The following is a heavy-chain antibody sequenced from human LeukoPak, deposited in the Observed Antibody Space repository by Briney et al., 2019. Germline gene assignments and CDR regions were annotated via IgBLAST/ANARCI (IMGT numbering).Heavy chain of an antibody. Sequence: GGSLRLSCAASGFSFRNYAMTWVRQAPGKGLEWVSTVSGGAEATYYADSVKGRFAISRDNSKSALYLQMNSLRAEDTAIYYCAKDTPLTAYTSGWSNNCFDYWGQGTLVTVSS. CDR2: VSGGAEAT. CDR1: GFSFRNYA. V-gene: IGHV3-23*01. CDR3: AKDTPLTAYTSGWSNNCFDY. D-gene: IGHD6-19*01. J-gene: IGHJ4*02.